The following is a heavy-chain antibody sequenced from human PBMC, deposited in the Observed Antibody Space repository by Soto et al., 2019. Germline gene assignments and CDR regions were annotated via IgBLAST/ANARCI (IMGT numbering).Heavy chain of an antibody. J-gene: IGHJ5*02. CDR2: ISYDGSNK. Sequence: QVQLVESGGGVVQPGRSLRLSCAASGFTFSSYGMHWVRQAPGKGLEWVAVISYDGSNKYYADSVKGRFTISRDNSKNTLYLQMNSLGAEDTAVYYCAIYGSGSYLTVELGIGHAFNWFDPWGQGTLVTVSS. CDR3: AIYGSGSYLTVELGIGHAFNWFDP. V-gene: IGHV3-30*03. CDR1: GFTFSSYG. D-gene: IGHD3-10*01.